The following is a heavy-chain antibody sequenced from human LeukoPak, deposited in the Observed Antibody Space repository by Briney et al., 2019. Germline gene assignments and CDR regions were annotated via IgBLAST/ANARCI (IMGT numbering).Heavy chain of an antibody. J-gene: IGHJ4*02. CDR3: ARELGWDSSEGRDY. Sequence: PGGSLRLSCAASGFTFSSYGMHWVRQAPGKGLEWVAFIRYDGSNKYYADSVKGRFTISRDNSKNTLYLQMNSLRAEDTAVYYCARELGWDSSEGRDYWGQGSLVTVSS. V-gene: IGHV3-30*02. CDR2: IRYDGSNK. CDR1: GFTFSSYG. D-gene: IGHD6-19*01.